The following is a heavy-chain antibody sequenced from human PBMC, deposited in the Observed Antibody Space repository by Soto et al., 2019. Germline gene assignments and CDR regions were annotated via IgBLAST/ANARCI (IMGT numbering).Heavy chain of an antibody. Sequence: EVQLVESGGGLVQPGGSLRLSCAASGFTFSSYWMSWVRQAPGKGLEWVANIKQDGSEKYYVDSVKGRFTISRDNAKNSLYLQMNSLRAEDTAVYYCARDGIGYYYYGMDVWGQGTTVTVSS. D-gene: IGHD1-20*01. V-gene: IGHV3-7*04. CDR1: GFTFSSYW. CDR2: IKQDGSEK. CDR3: ARDGIGYYYYGMDV. J-gene: IGHJ6*02.